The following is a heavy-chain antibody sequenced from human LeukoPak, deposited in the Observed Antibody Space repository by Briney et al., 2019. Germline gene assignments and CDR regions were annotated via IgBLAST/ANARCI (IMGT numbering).Heavy chain of an antibody. CDR3: ASQTYYDYVWGSYRYDYYYGMDV. CDR1: GYTFTSYD. J-gene: IGHJ6*02. Sequence: GASVKVSCKASGYTFTSYDINWVRQATGQGLEWMGWMNPNSGNTGYAQKFQGRVTMTRNTSISTAYMELSSLRSEDTAVYYCASQTYYDYVWGSYRYDYYYGMDVWGQGTTVTVSS. D-gene: IGHD3-16*02. CDR2: MNPNSGNT. V-gene: IGHV1-8*01.